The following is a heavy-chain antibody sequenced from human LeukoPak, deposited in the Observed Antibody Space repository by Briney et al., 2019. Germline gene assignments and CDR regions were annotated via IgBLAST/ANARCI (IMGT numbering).Heavy chain of an antibody. V-gene: IGHV3-74*01. D-gene: IGHD1-26*01. J-gene: IGHJ4*02. Sequence: PGGSLRLSCAASGFTFSGYWMHWVRQVPGKGLVWVSRINDDGRYTVYADSVKGRFTISRDNAKNTLYLQMNSLRAEDTAIYYCTRDEVGASTEFDYWGQGTLVTVSS. CDR2: INDDGRYT. CDR1: GFTFSGYW. CDR3: TRDEVGASTEFDY.